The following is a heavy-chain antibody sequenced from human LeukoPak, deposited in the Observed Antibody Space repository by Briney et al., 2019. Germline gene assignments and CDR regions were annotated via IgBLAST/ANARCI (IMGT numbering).Heavy chain of an antibody. V-gene: IGHV4-59*01. Sequence: SETLSLTCTVSGGSISRYYWSWIRQTPGKGLEWIGYIYYSGSTNYSLSLKSRVTISVDTSKNQFSLKLNSVTAADTAVYYCARGGRYSGYDFDYWGQGTLVTVSS. CDR1: GGSISRYY. CDR2: IYYSGST. CDR3: ARGGRYSGYDFDY. J-gene: IGHJ4*02. D-gene: IGHD5-12*01.